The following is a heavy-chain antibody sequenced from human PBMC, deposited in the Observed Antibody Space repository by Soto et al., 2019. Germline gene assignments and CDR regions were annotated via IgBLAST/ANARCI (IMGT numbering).Heavy chain of an antibody. D-gene: IGHD6-25*01. CDR3: ASGLSAFSPLDY. CDR1: GGSISSSNW. Sequence: QVQLQESGPGLVKPSGTLSLTCAVSGGSISSSNWWSWVRQPPGKGLEWIGEIYHSGSTNYNPSPKGRVXXXVXXSKTQFSLQLSSVTAADTAVYYCASGLSAFSPLDYWGQGTLVTVAS. J-gene: IGHJ4*02. CDR2: IYHSGST. V-gene: IGHV4-4*02.